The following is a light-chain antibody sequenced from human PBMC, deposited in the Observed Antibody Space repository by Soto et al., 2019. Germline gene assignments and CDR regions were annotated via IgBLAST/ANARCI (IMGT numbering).Light chain of an antibody. CDR3: QHYNDWPPRT. V-gene: IGKV3-15*01. CDR2: GAT. CDR1: QSVSTN. Sequence: EIVMTQSPATLSVSPGERVTLSCRASQSVSTNLAWYQQKPGQTPRLLLFGATIRATGIPARFSGSGSGREFTLTISSLQSEDFAVYYCQHYNDWPPRTFGQGTKVEIK. J-gene: IGKJ1*01.